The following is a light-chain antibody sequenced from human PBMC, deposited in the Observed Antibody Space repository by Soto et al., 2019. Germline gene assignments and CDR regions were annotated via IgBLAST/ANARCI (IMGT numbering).Light chain of an antibody. CDR1: SSNIGTYR. J-gene: IGLJ1*01. CDR2: SDN. V-gene: IGLV1-44*01. Sequence: QPVLTQPPSASGTPGQRVTISCSGSSSNIGTYRVSWYQHFPGTAPRLLIYSDNQRPSGVPDRFSASKSGASASLAISGLQSEDEAYFYCAAWDDSLNGCVFGTGTKVTVL. CDR3: AAWDDSLNGCV.